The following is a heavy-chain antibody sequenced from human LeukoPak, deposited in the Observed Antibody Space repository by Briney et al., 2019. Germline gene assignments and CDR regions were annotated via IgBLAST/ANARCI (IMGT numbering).Heavy chain of an antibody. CDR2: INPNSGGT. D-gene: IGHD1-26*01. V-gene: IGHV1-2*02. CDR1: GYTFTVYY. Sequence: ASVNVSCMPCGYTFTVYYMHWVRQAPGQGLAWMGWINPNSGGTNYAQNLQGRVTLTTETFTRTAYMELRTVRSVGTGVYYCARDGGRWELFDYWGRGRLVIVS. J-gene: IGHJ4*02. CDR3: ARDGGRWELFDY.